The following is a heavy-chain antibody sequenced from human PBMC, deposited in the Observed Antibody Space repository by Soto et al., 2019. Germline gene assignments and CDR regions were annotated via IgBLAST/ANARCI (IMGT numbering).Heavy chain of an antibody. V-gene: IGHV1-18*01. D-gene: IGHD5-12*01. CDR3: AKSPRGEMATD. J-gene: IGHJ4*02. CDR2: INTYNGMT. CDR1: DYTFINYH. Sequence: VQLVQSGGEVKKPGASVTVSCKASDYTFINYHITWVRQAPGQGLEWMAWINTYNGMTDYAQRFQGRVTMTRDTSTSTAYMELRTLGSDDTAVYFCAKSPRGEMATDWGQGTLVTVSS.